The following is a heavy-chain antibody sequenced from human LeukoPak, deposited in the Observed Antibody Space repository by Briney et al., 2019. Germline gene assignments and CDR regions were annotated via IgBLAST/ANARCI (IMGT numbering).Heavy chain of an antibody. Sequence: ASVKVSCKASGYTFTGYYMHWVRQAPGQGLEWMGWINPNSGGTNYAQKFQGRVTMTRDTSISTAYMELSRLRSDDTAVYYCARAPNVDTAMDNIPFDYWGQGTLVTVSS. J-gene: IGHJ4*02. D-gene: IGHD5-18*01. CDR2: INPNSGGT. V-gene: IGHV1-2*02. CDR1: GYTFTGYY. CDR3: ARAPNVDTAMDNIPFDY.